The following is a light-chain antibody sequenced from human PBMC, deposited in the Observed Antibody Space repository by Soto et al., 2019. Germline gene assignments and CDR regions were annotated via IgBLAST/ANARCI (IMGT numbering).Light chain of an antibody. J-gene: IGKJ2*01. CDR3: QQYDSSSPT. Sequence: DIQMTQSPSTLSASVGDGVTITCRASQNISVWLAWYQQRQGKAPKFLMYDASSLETGVPSRFSGSGSGTEFTLTIRSLQPDDAATYYCQQYDSSSPTFGQGTKLEIK. V-gene: IGKV1-5*01. CDR2: DAS. CDR1: QNISVW.